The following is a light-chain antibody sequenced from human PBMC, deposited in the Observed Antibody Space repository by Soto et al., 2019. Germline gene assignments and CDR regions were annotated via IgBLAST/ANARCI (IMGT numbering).Light chain of an antibody. J-gene: IGKJ4*01. CDR2: DAS. CDR1: QSVSRY. V-gene: IGKV3-11*01. Sequence: EIALTQSPATLSLSPGERATLSFMASQSVSRYLAWYQQKPGQAPRLLIYDASNRATGIPARFSGSGSGTDFTLTISSLEPEDFALYYCQQRGNWPSFGGGTKVDNK. CDR3: QQRGNWPS.